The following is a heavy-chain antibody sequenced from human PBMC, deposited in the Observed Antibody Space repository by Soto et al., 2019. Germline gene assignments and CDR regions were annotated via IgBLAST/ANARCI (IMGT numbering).Heavy chain of an antibody. CDR1: GDSVGNGPYY. CDR3: ARVGTSCHTGGCYYYYGLYV. V-gene: IGHV4-61*01. D-gene: IGHD2-2*02. Sequence: QVRLQESGPGLVKPSETLSLSCLVSGDSVGNGPYYWSWIRQSPGEGLEWIGYIYYSGSTNVNPSLESRVNISIDMSKNQFFLELRSVTAADAAVYFCARVGTSCHTGGCYYYYGLYVWGQGTTVAISS. CDR2: IYYSGST. J-gene: IGHJ6*02.